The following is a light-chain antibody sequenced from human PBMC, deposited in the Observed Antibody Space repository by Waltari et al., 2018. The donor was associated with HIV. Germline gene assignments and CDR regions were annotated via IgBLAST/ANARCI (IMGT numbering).Light chain of an antibody. V-gene: IGKV4-1*01. Sequence: DLVMTQSPDSLAVALGERATISCKSSPSVLSNSNNQNYLTWYQQKPGQPPRLIMYWRSNRKSGVPDRFSGSRSGTEFTLTISSLQAEDVAVYYCQQFYSSPPTFGGGTKVEMK. J-gene: IGKJ4*01. CDR3: QQFYSSPPT. CDR1: PSVLSNSNNQNY. CDR2: WRS.